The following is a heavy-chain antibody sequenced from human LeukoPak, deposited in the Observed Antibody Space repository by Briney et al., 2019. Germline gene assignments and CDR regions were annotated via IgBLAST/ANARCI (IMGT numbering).Heavy chain of an antibody. CDR3: AREGCSGGSCYRFDY. D-gene: IGHD2-15*01. V-gene: IGHV3-48*04. Sequence: GGSLRLSCAASGFTLSSYSMNWVRQAPGKGLEWVSYISSSSSTIYYADSVKGRFTISRDNAKNSLYLQMNSLRAEDTAVYYCAREGCSGGSCYRFDYWGQGTLVTVSS. J-gene: IGHJ4*02. CDR1: GFTLSSYS. CDR2: ISSSSSTI.